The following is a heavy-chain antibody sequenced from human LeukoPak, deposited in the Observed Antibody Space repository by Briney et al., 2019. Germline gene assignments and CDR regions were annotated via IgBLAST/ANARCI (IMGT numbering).Heavy chain of an antibody. CDR2: IYYSGST. V-gene: IGHV4-39*01. CDR3: ARHSARLVAAPPT. Sequence: PSETLSLTCTVSGGSISSSYSYWGWIRQPPGKGLEWIGNIYYSGSTYYSPSLTSRVTVSVDTSENQFSLKLSSVTAADTAVYYCARHSARLVAAPPTWGQGTLVTVSS. J-gene: IGHJ1*01. CDR1: GGSISSSYSY. D-gene: IGHD2-15*01.